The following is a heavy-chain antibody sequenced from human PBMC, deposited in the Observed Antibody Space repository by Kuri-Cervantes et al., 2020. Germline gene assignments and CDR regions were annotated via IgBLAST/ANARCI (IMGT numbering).Heavy chain of an antibody. J-gene: IGHJ4*02. CDR3: AKGPGYSGNGGLDY. Sequence: GGSLRLSCAASGFTFDDYAMHWVRQAPRKGLEWVSGISWNSGSIGYADSAKGRFTISRDNAKNSLYLQMNSLRAEDTALYYCAKGPGYSGNGGLDYWGQGTLVTVSS. D-gene: IGHD1-26*01. V-gene: IGHV3-9*01. CDR1: GFTFDDYA. CDR2: ISWNSGSI.